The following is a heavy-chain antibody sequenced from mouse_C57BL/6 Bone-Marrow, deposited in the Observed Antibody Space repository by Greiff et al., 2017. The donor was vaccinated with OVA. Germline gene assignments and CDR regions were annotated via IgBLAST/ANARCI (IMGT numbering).Heavy chain of an antibody. Sequence: QVQLQQPGAELVKPGASVKMSCKASGYTFTSYWIPVVNHHPGQGHAWIGDIYPGSGSTNYNEKFKSKATLTVDTSSSTAYMQLSSLTSEDSAVDYCARYADFDYWGQGTTLTVSS. CDR1: GYTFTSYW. J-gene: IGHJ2*01. CDR2: IYPGSGST. V-gene: IGHV1-55*01. CDR3: ARYADFDY.